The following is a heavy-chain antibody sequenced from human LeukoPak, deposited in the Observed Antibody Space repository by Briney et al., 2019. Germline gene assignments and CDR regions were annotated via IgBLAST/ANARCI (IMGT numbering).Heavy chain of an antibody. V-gene: IGHV3-30*02. CDR2: IRYDGSNK. D-gene: IGHD1-26*01. J-gene: IGHJ4*02. Sequence: GSLRLSCAASGFTFSSYGMHWVRQAPGKGLEWVAFIRYDGSNKYYADSVKGRFTISRDNSKNTLYLQMNSLRPEDTAVYFCPKDRTPNGGSYDYWGQGTLVTVSS. CDR1: GFTFSSYG. CDR3: PKDRTPNGGSYDY.